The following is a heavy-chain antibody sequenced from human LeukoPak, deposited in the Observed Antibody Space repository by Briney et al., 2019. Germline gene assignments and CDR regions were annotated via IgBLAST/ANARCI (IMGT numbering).Heavy chain of an antibody. V-gene: IGHV3-33*01. CDR3: ARRGRGVMFSYYGMDV. D-gene: IGHD3-10*01. J-gene: IGHJ6*02. CDR1: GFTFSSYG. CDR2: KWYDGSNK. Sequence: GGSLRLSCAASGFTFSSYGIHWVRQAPGKGLEWVAVKWYDGSNKYYADSVKGRFTISRDNSKNTLYLQMNSLRAEDTAVYYCARRGRGVMFSYYGMDVWGQGTTVTVSS.